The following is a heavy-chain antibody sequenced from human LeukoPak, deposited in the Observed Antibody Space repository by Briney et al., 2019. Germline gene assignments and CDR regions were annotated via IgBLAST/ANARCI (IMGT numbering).Heavy chain of an antibody. CDR1: GFTFSSCG. V-gene: IGHV3-33*01. CDR3: ARAHYGSGSYSWFDP. J-gene: IGHJ5*02. CDR2: IWYDGSNK. D-gene: IGHD3-10*01. Sequence: GRSLRLSCAASGFTFSSCGMHWVRQAPGKGLEWVAVIWYDGSNKYYADSVKGRFTISRDNSKNTLYLQMNSLRAEDTAVYYCARAHYGSGSYSWFDPWGQGTLVTVSS.